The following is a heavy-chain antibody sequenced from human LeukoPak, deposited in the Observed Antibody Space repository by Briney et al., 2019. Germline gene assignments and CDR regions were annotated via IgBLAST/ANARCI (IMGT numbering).Heavy chain of an antibody. CDR3: ARDIAAVIDY. Sequence: PGRSLRLSCAASGFTFSSYAMHWVRQAPGKGLEWVAVISYDGSNEYYTDSVKGRFTISRDNSKNTLYLQMNSLRAEDTAVYYCARDIAAVIDYWGQGTLVTVSS. CDR2: ISYDGSNE. J-gene: IGHJ4*02. V-gene: IGHV3-30*04. CDR1: GFTFSSYA. D-gene: IGHD6-13*01.